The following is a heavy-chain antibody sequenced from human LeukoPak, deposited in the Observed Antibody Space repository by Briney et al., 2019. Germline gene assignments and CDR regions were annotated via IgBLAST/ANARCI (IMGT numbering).Heavy chain of an antibody. CDR1: GFTFDDYA. D-gene: IGHD5-24*01. V-gene: IGHV3-9*01. CDR2: ISRNSGSI. CDR3: AKGPGMATVKRYLDY. J-gene: IGHJ4*02. Sequence: PGGSLRLSCAASGFTFDDYAMHWVRQAPGKGLEWVSGISRNSGSIGYADSVKGRFTISRDNAKNSLYLQMNSLRAEDTALYYCAKGPGMATVKRYLDYWGQGTLVTVSS.